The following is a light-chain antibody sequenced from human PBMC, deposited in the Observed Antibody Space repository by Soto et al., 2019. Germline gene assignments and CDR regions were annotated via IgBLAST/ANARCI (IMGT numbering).Light chain of an antibody. V-gene: IGLV1-47*01. CDR3: SAWDDSLTGVI. CDR1: SSNIGNNF. Sequence: QSVLTQPPSASETPGQRVTISCPGSSSNIGNNFIYWYQHLPGTAPKLLIYRNDQRPSGVPDRFSGSKSGTSASLAISGLRSEDEADYYCSAWDDSLTGVIFGGGTKVTVL. CDR2: RND. J-gene: IGLJ2*01.